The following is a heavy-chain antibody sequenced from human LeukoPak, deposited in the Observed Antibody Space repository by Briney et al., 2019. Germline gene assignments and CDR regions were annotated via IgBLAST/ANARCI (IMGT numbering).Heavy chain of an antibody. J-gene: IGHJ3*02. D-gene: IGHD4-17*01. CDR3: ARDRTVTNLHVAFDI. CDR2: IKQDGSQK. V-gene: IGHV3-7*05. CDR1: GFTFSSYS. Sequence: GGSLRLSCTASGFTFSSYSMSWVRQAPGKGLEWVSTIKQDGSQKEYAESLQGRFTISRDNAKNSLYLHMNRLRAEDTAVYYCARDRTVTNLHVAFDIWGQGTLVTVSS.